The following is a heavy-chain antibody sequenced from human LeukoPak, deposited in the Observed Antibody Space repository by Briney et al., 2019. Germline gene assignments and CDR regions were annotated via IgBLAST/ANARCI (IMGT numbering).Heavy chain of an antibody. CDR2: INHSGST. D-gene: IGHD2-15*01. CDR3: ARGLGYCSGGSCYTRKYNWFDP. V-gene: IGHV4-34*01. J-gene: IGHJ5*02. CDR1: GGSISSYY. Sequence: SETLSLTCTVSGGSISSYYWSWIRQPPGKGLEWIGEINHSGSTNYNPSLKSRVTISVDTSENQFSLKLSSVTAADTAVYYCARGLGYCSGGSCYTRKYNWFDPWGQGTLVTVSS.